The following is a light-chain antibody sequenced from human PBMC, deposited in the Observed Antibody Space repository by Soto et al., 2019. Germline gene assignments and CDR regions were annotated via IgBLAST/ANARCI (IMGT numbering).Light chain of an antibody. CDR1: QSISSK. V-gene: IGKV3-15*01. CDR3: QQYNNWPPWT. Sequence: EIVMTQSPATLALSPGERATLSCRASQSISSKFAWYQHRPGQSPRLLIYDASIRATGIPARFSGSGSGTVFTLNISSLQSEDFALYYCQQYNNWPPWTFGQGTKVEIK. CDR2: DAS. J-gene: IGKJ1*01.